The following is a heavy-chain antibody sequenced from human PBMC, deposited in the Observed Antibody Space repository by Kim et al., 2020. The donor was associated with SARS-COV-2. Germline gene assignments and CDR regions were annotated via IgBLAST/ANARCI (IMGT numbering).Heavy chain of an antibody. J-gene: IGHJ5*02. CDR3: ARGYGRHNTQSFDP. CDR1: GGSIGSSNW. CDR2: INHSGST. V-gene: IGHV4-4*02. Sequence: SETLSLTCAVSGGSIGSSNWWSWGRQPPGKGLGWIGEINHSGSTNYNPSLKSRVTKSVDKSKNQFSLKLSTVTAADTAVYYCARGYGRHNTQSFDPWGQGTLVTVSS. D-gene: IGHD4-17*01.